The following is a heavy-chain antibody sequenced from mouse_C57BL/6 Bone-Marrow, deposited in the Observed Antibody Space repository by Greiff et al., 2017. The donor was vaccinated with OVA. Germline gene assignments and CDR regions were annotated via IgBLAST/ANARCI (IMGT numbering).Heavy chain of an antibody. J-gene: IGHJ3*01. D-gene: IGHD2-5*01. CDR1: GFSLTSYG. Sequence: VQLQESGPGLVQPSQSLSITCTVSGFSLTSYGVHWVRQSPGKGLEWLGVIWSGGSTDYNAAFISRLSISKDNSKSQVFFKMNSLQADDTAIYYCASYSNYGGFAYWGQGTLVTVSA. V-gene: IGHV2-2*01. CDR2: IWSGGST. CDR3: ASYSNYGGFAY.